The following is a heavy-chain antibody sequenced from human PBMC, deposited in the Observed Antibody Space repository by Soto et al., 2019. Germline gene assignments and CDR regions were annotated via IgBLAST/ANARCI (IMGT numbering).Heavy chain of an antibody. CDR1: GFTFSSYA. D-gene: IGHD2-2*02. Sequence: PGGSLRLSCAASGFTFSSYAMHWVRQAPGKGLEWVAVISYDGSNKYYADSVKGRFTISRDNSKNTLYLQMNSLRAEDTAVYYCARDRFNLRYCSSTSCYTYGMDVWGQGTTVTVYS. V-gene: IGHV3-30-3*01. J-gene: IGHJ6*02. CDR3: ARDRFNLRYCSSTSCYTYGMDV. CDR2: ISYDGSNK.